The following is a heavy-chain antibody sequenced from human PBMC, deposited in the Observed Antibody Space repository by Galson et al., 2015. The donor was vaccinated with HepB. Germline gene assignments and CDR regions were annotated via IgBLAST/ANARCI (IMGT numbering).Heavy chain of an antibody. CDR3: ARGDCSGGSCYLDYYYGMDV. CDR2: ISSSGSTI. J-gene: IGHJ6*02. Sequence: SLRLSCAASGFTFSSYEMNWVRQAPGKGLEWVSYISSSGSTIYYADSVKGRFTISRDNAKNSLYLQMNSLRAEDTAVYYCARGDCSGGSCYLDYYYGMDVWGQGTTVTVSS. V-gene: IGHV3-48*03. CDR1: GFTFSSYE. D-gene: IGHD2-15*01.